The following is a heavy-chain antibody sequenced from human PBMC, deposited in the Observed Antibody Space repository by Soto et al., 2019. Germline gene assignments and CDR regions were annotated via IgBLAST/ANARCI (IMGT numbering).Heavy chain of an antibody. J-gene: IGHJ6*03. V-gene: IGHV3-20*04. Sequence: GGSLRLSCAASGFTFHDYGMSWVRQAPGKGLEWVSGINWNGGSTGYADSVKGRITISRDNAKNSVYLQMNSLRAEDTALYYCARVSCSGGSCYSYYYYYMDVWGKGTTVTVS. CDR3: ARVSCSGGSCYSYYYYYMDV. CDR2: INWNGGST. CDR1: GFTFHDYG. D-gene: IGHD2-15*01.